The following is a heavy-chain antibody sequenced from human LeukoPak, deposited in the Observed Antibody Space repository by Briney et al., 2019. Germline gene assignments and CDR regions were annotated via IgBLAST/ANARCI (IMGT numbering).Heavy chain of an antibody. CDR3: ARPVVPAADLLPPFDP. D-gene: IGHD2-2*01. CDR1: GFTFDDYG. Sequence: GGSLRLSCAASGFTFDDYGMSWVRQAPGKGLEWVSVINWDGGSTGYADSVKGRFTISRDNAKNSLYLHMNSLRAEDKALYYCARPVVPAADLLPPFDPWGQGKLVTVSS. CDR2: INWDGGST. J-gene: IGHJ5*02. V-gene: IGHV3-20*04.